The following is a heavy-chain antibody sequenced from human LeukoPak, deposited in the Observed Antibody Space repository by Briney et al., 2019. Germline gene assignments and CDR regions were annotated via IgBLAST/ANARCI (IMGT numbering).Heavy chain of an antibody. CDR3: ARDGYSYGEGGDYYYYGMDV. J-gene: IGHJ6*02. CDR2: ISYDGSNK. D-gene: IGHD5-18*01. V-gene: IGHV3-30-3*01. Sequence: PGRSLRLSCAASGFTFSSYAMHWVRQAPGKGLEWVAVISYDGSNKYYADSVKGRFTISRDNSKNTLYLQMNSLRAEDTAAYYCARDGYSYGEGGDYYYYGMDVWGQGTTVTVSS. CDR1: GFTFSSYA.